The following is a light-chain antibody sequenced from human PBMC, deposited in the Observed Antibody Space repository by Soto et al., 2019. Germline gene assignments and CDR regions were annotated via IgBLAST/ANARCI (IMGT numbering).Light chain of an antibody. CDR3: QQYSSSPWT. V-gene: IGKV3-20*01. J-gene: IGKJ1*01. CDR2: GAS. CDR1: QSVSSGS. Sequence: EIVLTQSPGTLSLSPGERATLSCRASQSVSSGSLAWYHQKPGQAPRLLIYGASSRATGIPARFSGSGSGTDFTLTISRLEPEDFAVYYCQQYSSSPWTFGQGTKVDIK.